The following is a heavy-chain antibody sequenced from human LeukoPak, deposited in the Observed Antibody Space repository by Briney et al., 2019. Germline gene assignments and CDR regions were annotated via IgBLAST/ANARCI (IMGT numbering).Heavy chain of an antibody. D-gene: IGHD4-17*01. CDR2: MNPNSGNT. CDR1: GYTFTSYD. V-gene: IGHV1-8*01. CDR3: ARRLYGDYYFDY. Sequence: GASVKVSCKASGYTFTSYDINWVRQATGQGLEWMGWMNPNSGNTGYAQKFQGGVTMTRNTSISTAYMEPSSLRSEDTAVYYCARRLYGDYYFDYWGQGTLVTVSS. J-gene: IGHJ4*02.